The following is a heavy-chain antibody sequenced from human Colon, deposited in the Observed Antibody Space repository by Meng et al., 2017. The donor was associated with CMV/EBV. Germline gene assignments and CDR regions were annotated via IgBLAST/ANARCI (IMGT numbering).Heavy chain of an antibody. J-gene: IGHJ4*02. Sequence: SETLSLTCTVSGVSISRSSYYWGRLRQPPGKGREWIVSIYYGGSTYSNPSLKSRVTISVDTSKNHFSLKLSSVTAADTDVYYCARDRRTTGYGGAYYIDYWGQGTLVTVSS. D-gene: IGHD3-9*01. CDR1: GVSISRSSYY. V-gene: IGHV4-39*07. CDR2: IYYGGST. CDR3: ARDRRTTGYGGAYYIDY.